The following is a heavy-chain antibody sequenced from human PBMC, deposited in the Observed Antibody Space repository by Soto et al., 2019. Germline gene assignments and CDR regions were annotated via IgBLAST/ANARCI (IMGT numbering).Heavy chain of an antibody. CDR3: ASRYGNY. J-gene: IGHJ4*02. V-gene: IGHV4-31*02. CDR2: IYYSGTT. Sequence: WTWIRQPPGKGLEWIGYIYYSGTTHYNPSLKSRVTISIDTSKNQFSLKVSSVTAADTAVYYCASRYGNYWGQGTLVTVSS. D-gene: IGHD3-9*01.